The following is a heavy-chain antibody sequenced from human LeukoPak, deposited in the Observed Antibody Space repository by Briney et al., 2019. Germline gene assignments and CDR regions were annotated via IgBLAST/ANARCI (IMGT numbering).Heavy chain of an antibody. Sequence: PSETLSLTCFVSGDSMSSHYWNWIRQPPGKGLEWIGYISSSGSTNYNPSLKSRVTVSIDTSKNQFSLNLSPVTAADTAVYYCARATLVGYFSYFYMDVWGKGTTVTFSS. V-gene: IGHV4-59*11. J-gene: IGHJ6*03. CDR3: ARATLVGYFSYFYMDV. D-gene: IGHD1-26*01. CDR2: ISSSGST. CDR1: GDSMSSHY.